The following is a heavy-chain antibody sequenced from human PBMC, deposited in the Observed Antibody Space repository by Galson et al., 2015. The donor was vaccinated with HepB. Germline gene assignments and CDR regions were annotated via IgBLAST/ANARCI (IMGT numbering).Heavy chain of an antibody. Sequence: SVKVSCKASGGTFSTSAISWVRQDPGQGLEWMGGITPMFGTANYAQKFQGRVTITADESTRTAYMELSSLRSDDTAVYYCARGFDSTNYYYLYWDQGTLVTVSS. CDR3: ARGFDSTNYYYLY. J-gene: IGHJ4*02. CDR2: ITPMFGTA. D-gene: IGHD3-10*01. CDR1: GGTFSTSA. V-gene: IGHV1-69*13.